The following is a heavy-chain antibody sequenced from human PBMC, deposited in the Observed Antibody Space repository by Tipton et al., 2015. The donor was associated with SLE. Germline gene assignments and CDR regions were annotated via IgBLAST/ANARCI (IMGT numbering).Heavy chain of an antibody. CDR1: GGSISSYY. D-gene: IGHD1-1*01. V-gene: IGHV4-59*01. Sequence: TLSLTCTVSGGSISSYYWSWIRQPPGKGLEWIGYIYYSGSTNYNPSLKSRVTISVDTSKNQFSLKLGSVTAADTAVYYCARSWNGPLDLWGRGTLVTVSS. CDR2: IYYSGST. CDR3: ARSWNGPLDL. J-gene: IGHJ2*01.